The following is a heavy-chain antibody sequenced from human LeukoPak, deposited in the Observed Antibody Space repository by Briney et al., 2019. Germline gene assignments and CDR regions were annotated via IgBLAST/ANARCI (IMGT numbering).Heavy chain of an antibody. J-gene: IGHJ4*02. CDR1: GGSISSHY. V-gene: IGHV4-59*11. Sequence: SETLSLTCTVSGGSISSHYWSWIRQPPGKGLEWIGYIYYSGSTNYNPSLKSRVTISVETSKNQFSLKLSSVTAADTAVYYCAREYCSGGSCYPNYWGQGTMVTVSS. CDR3: AREYCSGGSCYPNY. D-gene: IGHD2-15*01. CDR2: IYYSGST.